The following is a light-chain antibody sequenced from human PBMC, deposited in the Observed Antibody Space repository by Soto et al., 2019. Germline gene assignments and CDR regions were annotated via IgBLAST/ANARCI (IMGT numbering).Light chain of an antibody. Sequence: DIQMTQSPSSLSASVGDRVTITCRASQGVRHYLAWYQQKPGKVPKLLIYEASNLQSGVPSRFSGSGSGTDFTLTISSLQPEDSATYYCQQSYSTPLTFGGGTKVDI. V-gene: IGKV1-27*01. CDR2: EAS. J-gene: IGKJ4*01. CDR3: QQSYSTPLT. CDR1: QGVRHY.